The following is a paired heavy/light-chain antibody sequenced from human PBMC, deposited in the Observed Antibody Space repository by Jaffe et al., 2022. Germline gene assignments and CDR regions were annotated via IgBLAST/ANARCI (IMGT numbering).Light chain of an antibody. J-gene: IGKJ2*01. V-gene: IGKV4-1*01. CDR2: WAS. Sequence: DIVMTQSPDSLVVSLGERATINCKSSQSVLYSSNNKNYLAWYQQKPGQPPQLLIYWASTRESGVPDRFSGSGSGTDFTLTISSLQAEDVAVYYCQQYYSVPYTFGQGTKLEIK. CDR1: QSVLYSSNNKNY. CDR3: QQYYSVPYT.
Heavy chain of an antibody. CDR3: AKENGSGRLNYFDR. V-gene: IGHV3-23*04. CDR2: ISGSTGST. Sequence: EVQLVESGGDWVQPGGSLRLSCVGCGFTFSSHAMSWVRQAPGKGLEWVSGISGSTGSTYYADSVKGRFTISRDNSENTLYLQMTSLRVEDTAVYYCAKENGSGRLNYFDRWGQGTLVTVS. J-gene: IGHJ4*02. D-gene: IGHD3-10*01. CDR1: GFTFSSHA.